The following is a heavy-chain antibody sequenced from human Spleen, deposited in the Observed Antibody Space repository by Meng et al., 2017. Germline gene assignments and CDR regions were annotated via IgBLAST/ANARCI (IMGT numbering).Heavy chain of an antibody. V-gene: IGHV4-4*02. CDR2: IYHSGST. CDR3: ARRRAAAGMGY. D-gene: IGHD6-13*01. CDR1: GGPISSSNG. J-gene: IGHJ4*02. Sequence: QVRLQVRGHGLVTPSGTLSLTFAVSGGPISSSNGWIWVRQPPGKGLELIGEIYHSGSTNYNPSIKSRVTISVDKSKNQFSLKLSSVTAADTAVYYCARRRAAAGMGYWGQGTLVTVSS.